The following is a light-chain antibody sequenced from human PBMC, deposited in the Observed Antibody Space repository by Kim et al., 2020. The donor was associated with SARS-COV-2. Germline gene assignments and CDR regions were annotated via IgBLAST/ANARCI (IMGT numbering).Light chain of an antibody. Sequence: RATISCKSSQSVLYNSNNNNYLAWYQQKPGQPPKLLIYWASTRESGVPDRFSGSGSGTDFTLTISSLQAQDVAVYYCQQYYTAPYTFGQGTKLEIK. J-gene: IGKJ2*01. CDR1: QSVLYNSNNNNY. CDR3: QQYYTAPYT. V-gene: IGKV4-1*01. CDR2: WAS.